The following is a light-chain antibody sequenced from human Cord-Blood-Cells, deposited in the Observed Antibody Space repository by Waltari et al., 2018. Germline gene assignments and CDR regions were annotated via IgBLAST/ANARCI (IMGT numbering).Light chain of an antibody. J-gene: IGKJ4*01. CDR1: QSVSSY. CDR3: QQRSKWLT. Sequence: EIVLTQSPATLSLSPGERATLSCRASQSVSSYLAWYQQKPGQAPRLLIYDASNRATGIPARFSGSWSGTDFKLTISSLEPEDFAVYYWQQRSKWLTFGGGTKVEIK. V-gene: IGKV3-11*01. CDR2: DAS.